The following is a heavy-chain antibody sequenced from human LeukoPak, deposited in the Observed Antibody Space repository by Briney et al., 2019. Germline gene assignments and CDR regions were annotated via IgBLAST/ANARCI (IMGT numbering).Heavy chain of an antibody. CDR1: GGTFSSYA. CDR3: ATPNPFYYCYYGMDV. CDR2: IIPILGIA. V-gene: IGHV1-69*04. Sequence: ASVKVSCKASGGTFSSYAISWVRQAPGQGLEWMGRIIPILGIANYAQKLQGRVTITADKSTSTAYMELSSLRSEDTAVYYCATPNPFYYCYYGMDVWGQGTTVTVSS. J-gene: IGHJ6*02.